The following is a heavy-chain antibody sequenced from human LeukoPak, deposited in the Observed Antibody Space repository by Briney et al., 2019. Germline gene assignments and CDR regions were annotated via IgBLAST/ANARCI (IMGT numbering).Heavy chain of an antibody. CDR2: INHSGST. J-gene: IGHJ4*02. Sequence: SETLSLTCAVYGGSFSGYYWSWIRQPPGKGLEWIGEINHSGSTNYNPSLKSRVTISVDTSKNQFSLKLSSVTAADTAVYYCARLGYYDSSGYLNSPTPFDYWGQGTLVTVSS. D-gene: IGHD3-22*01. CDR3: ARLGYYDSSGYLNSPTPFDY. CDR1: GGSFSGYY. V-gene: IGHV4-34*01.